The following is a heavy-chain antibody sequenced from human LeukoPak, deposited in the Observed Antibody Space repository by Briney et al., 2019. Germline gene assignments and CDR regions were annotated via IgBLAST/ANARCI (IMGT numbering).Heavy chain of an antibody. V-gene: IGHV3-30*02. J-gene: IGHJ4*02. CDR3: AKDRADIWFGELFPYYFDY. D-gene: IGHD3-10*01. Sequence: GGSLRLSCAASGFTFSSYSMNWVRQAPGKGLEWVAFIRYDGSNKYYADSVKGRFTISRDNSKNTLYLQMNSLRAEDTAVYYCAKDRADIWFGELFPYYFDYWGQGTLVTVSS. CDR2: IRYDGSNK. CDR1: GFTFSSYS.